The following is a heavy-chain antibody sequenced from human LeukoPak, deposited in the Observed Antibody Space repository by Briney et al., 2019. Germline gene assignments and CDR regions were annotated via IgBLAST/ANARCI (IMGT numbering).Heavy chain of an antibody. CDR2: INHSGST. CDR3: AREGYCTGGVCLNRQFDY. Sequence: TSETLSLTCAVYGGSFSEYYWNWIRQPPGKGLEWIGEINHSGSTNYNPSLKSRVTISVDTSKNQFSLKLSSVTAADTAVYYCAREGYCTGGVCLNRQFDYWGQGTLVTVSS. V-gene: IGHV4-34*01. J-gene: IGHJ4*02. CDR1: GGSFSEYY. D-gene: IGHD2-8*02.